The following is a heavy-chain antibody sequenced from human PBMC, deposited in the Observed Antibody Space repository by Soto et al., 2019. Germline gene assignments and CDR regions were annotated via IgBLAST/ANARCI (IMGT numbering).Heavy chain of an antibody. V-gene: IGHV1-18*01. CDR1: GYTFTGYG. J-gene: IGHJ5*02. CDR2: ISGYNGNR. D-gene: IGHD1-26*01. CDR3: ARGGPFRRSGSYYRWFDP. Sequence: ASVKVSCKASGYTFTGYGISWVRQAPGQGLEWMGWISGYNGNRKYAQKFQGRVTMTRNTSISTAYMELSSLRSEDTAVYYCARGGPFRRSGSYYRWFDPWGQGTLVTVSS.